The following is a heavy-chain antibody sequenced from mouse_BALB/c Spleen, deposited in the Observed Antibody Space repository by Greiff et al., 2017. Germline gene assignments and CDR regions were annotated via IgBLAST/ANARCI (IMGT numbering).Heavy chain of an antibody. Sequence: EVQRVESGGGLVKPGGSLKLSCAASGFTFSDYYMYWVRQTPEKRLEWVATISDGGSYTYYPDSVKGRFTISRDNAKNNLYLQMSSLKSEDTAMYYCARYYYGSSYAMDYWGQGTSVTVSS. CDR2: ISDGGSYT. D-gene: IGHD1-1*01. V-gene: IGHV5-4*02. CDR1: GFTFSDYY. J-gene: IGHJ4*01. CDR3: ARYYYGSSYAMDY.